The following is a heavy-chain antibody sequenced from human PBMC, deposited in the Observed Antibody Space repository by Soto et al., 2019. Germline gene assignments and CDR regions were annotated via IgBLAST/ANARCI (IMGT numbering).Heavy chain of an antibody. CDR1: GFTFSNYW. J-gene: IGHJ4*02. V-gene: IGHV3-7*01. D-gene: IGHD3-16*01. CDR2: IKEDGSEK. Sequence: EVQLVESGGGLVQPGGSLGLSCAASGFTFSNYWMTWVRQAPGKGLEWVASIKEDGSEKYHVDSVKGRFTISRDNAENSLSLQMNSLRVEDTAIYYCARSVSTIGGYWGQGILVTVSS. CDR3: ARSVSTIGGY.